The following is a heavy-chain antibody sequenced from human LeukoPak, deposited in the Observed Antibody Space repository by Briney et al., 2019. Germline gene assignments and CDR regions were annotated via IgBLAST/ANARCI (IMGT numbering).Heavy chain of an antibody. D-gene: IGHD2/OR15-2a*01. CDR2: IYRTGST. CDR3: VRDLGVSLPFDY. Sequence: PSETLSLTCTVSGASISSTNYYWSWIWQSAGKGLEWIGRIYRTGSTNYNPSLKSRVTISLDTSKNQFSLKLSAVTAADTAVYYCVRDLGVSLPFDYWGQGVLVTVSS. J-gene: IGHJ4*02. CDR1: GASISSTNYY. V-gene: IGHV4-61*02.